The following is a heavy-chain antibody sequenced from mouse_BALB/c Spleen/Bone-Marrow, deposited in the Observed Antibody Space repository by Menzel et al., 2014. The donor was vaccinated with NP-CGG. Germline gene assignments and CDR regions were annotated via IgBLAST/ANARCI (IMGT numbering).Heavy chain of an antibody. CDR3: ARHAYYDQTEVSFVY. CDR2: ISGGGSYT. J-gene: IGHJ3*01. V-gene: IGHV5-9-2*01. Sequence: EVKVVESGGGLVKSGGSLKLSCAASGFTFNSYGMSWVRQTPEKRLEGVATISGGGSYTFYPDSVKGRFTISRDNAKNNLYLQLSSLRSEDTALYYRARHAYYDQTEVSFVYWGQGTLVTVSA. D-gene: IGHD2-4*01. CDR1: GFTFNSYG.